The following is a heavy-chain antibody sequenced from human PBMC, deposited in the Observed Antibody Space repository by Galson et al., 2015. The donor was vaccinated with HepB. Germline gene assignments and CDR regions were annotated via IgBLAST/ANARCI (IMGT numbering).Heavy chain of an antibody. Sequence: SLRLSCAASGFTFSSYSLNWVRQAPGKGLEWVSYISSSSSTIYYADSVKGRFTTSRDNAKNSLYLQMNSLRAEDTAVYYCARGTYSSSWYKDYGMDVWGKVTTVTVSS. CDR3: ARGTYSSSWYKDYGMDV. CDR1: GFTFSSYS. CDR2: ISSSSSTI. D-gene: IGHD6-13*01. V-gene: IGHV3-48*04. J-gene: IGHJ6*04.